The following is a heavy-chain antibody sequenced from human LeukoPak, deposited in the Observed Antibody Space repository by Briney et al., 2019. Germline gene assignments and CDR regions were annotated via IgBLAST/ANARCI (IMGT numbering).Heavy chain of an antibody. CDR1: GGSISSYY. J-gene: IGHJ5*02. D-gene: IGHD2-21*02. Sequence: PSETLSLTCTVSGGSISSYYWSRIRQPPGKGLEWIGYIYYSGSTNYNPSLKSRVTISVDTSKNQSSLKLSSVTAADTALYYCARAYCGGDCYHPFDPWGQGTLVTVSS. CDR3: ARAYCGGDCYHPFDP. CDR2: IYYSGST. V-gene: IGHV4-59*12.